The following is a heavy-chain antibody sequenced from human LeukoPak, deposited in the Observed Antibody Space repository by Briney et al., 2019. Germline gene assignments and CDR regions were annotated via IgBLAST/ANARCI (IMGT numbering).Heavy chain of an antibody. D-gene: IGHD6-13*01. Sequence: SVKVSCKASGGTFSSYAISWVRRAPGQGLEWMGRIIPIFGIANYAQKFQGRVTITADKSTSTAYMELSSLRSEDTAVYYCARGGGIAAAGTDYFDYWGQGTLVTVSS. CDR1: GGTFSSYA. J-gene: IGHJ4*02. V-gene: IGHV1-69*04. CDR3: ARGGGIAAAGTDYFDY. CDR2: IIPIFGIA.